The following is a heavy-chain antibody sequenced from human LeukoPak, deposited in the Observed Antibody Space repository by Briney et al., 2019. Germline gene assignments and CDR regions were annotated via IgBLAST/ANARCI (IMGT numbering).Heavy chain of an antibody. CDR2: FYTSGST. V-gene: IGHV4-61*02. J-gene: IGHJ4*02. Sequence: SETLSLTCTVSGGSISSGTYYWSWIRQPAGKGLEWIGRFYTSGSTNYNPSLKSRVTMSVDTSKNQFSLKLSSVTAADTAVYYCARDSGDGYNAYFDYWGQGTLVTVSS. D-gene: IGHD5-24*01. CDR1: GGSISSGTYY. CDR3: ARDSGDGYNAYFDY.